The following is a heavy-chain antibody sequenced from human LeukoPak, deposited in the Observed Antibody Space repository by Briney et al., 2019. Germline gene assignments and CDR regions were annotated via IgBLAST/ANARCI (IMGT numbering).Heavy chain of an antibody. J-gene: IGHJ5*02. CDR1: GYTFTDYY. V-gene: IGHV1-2*02. CDR2: INPNSGDT. Sequence: ASVKVSCKASGYTFTDYYINWVRQASGQGLEWIGWINPNSGDTNYAQKFQDRVTMTRDTSISTAYIELNFLRSDDTAVFYCARGDYYGSPKVVAAWGQGTLVTVSS. D-gene: IGHD3-10*01. CDR3: ARGDYYGSPKVVAA.